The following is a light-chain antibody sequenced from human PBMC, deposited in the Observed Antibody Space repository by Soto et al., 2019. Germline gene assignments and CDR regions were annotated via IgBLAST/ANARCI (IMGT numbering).Light chain of an antibody. V-gene: IGLV2-18*02. CDR3: CSYTSSTPYV. CDR2: EVS. J-gene: IGLJ1*01. CDR1: SSDVGSYNR. Sequence: QSALTQPPSVSGSPGQSVTISCTGTSSDVGSYNRVSWYQQPPGTAPKLMIYEVSNRPSGVPDRFSGSKSGNTASLTISGLQAEDEGDYYCCSYTSSTPYVFGTGTKLTVL.